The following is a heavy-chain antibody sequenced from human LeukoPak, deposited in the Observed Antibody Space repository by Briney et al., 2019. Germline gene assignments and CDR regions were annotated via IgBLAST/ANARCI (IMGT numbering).Heavy chain of an antibody. V-gene: IGHV1-69*13. CDR2: IIPIFGTA. D-gene: IGHD2-2*01. J-gene: IGHJ4*02. CDR1: GGTFSSYA. CDR3: ARSLVPAAIRGPFDY. Sequence: SVKVSCKASGGTFSSYAISWVRQAPGQGLEWMGGIIPIFGTANYAQKFQGRVTITADESTSTAYMELSSLRSEDTAVYYCARSLVPAAIRGPFDYWGQGTLVTVSS.